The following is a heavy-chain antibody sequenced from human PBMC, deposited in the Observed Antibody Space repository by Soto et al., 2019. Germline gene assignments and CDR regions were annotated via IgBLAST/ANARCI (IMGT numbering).Heavy chain of an antibody. Sequence: HPGGFLRLSCAASGFTFSSYGMHWVRQAPGKGLEWVAVISYDGSNKYYADSVKGRFTISRDNSKNTLYLQMNSLRAEDTAVYYCAVQVRGVTPNFDYWGQGTLVTVSS. J-gene: IGHJ4*02. CDR2: ISYDGSNK. V-gene: IGHV3-30*03. CDR1: GFTFSSYG. CDR3: AVQVRGVTPNFDY. D-gene: IGHD3-10*01.